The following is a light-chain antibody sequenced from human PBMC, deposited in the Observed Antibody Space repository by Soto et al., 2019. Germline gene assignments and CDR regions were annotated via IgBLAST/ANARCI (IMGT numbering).Light chain of an antibody. V-gene: IGKV3-20*01. CDR2: GAS. Sequence: EILLTPSPCTLSLSPGERATLPCRASQSVSSSYLDWYQQKPGKAPRLLIYGASSRATGIPERFSGSGSGTAFTPTISRLAPEDFAVFYCQQYSSSPRTFGQGTKVDIK. CDR1: QSVSSSY. J-gene: IGKJ1*01. CDR3: QQYSSSPRT.